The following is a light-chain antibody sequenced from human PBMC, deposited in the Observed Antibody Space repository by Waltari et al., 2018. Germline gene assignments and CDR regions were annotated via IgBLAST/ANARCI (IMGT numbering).Light chain of an antibody. CDR2: SAS. V-gene: IGKV3-20*01. J-gene: IGKJ4*01. CDR3: QQFHTSPRT. CDR1: QSVSNNF. Sequence: EIVLTQSPGTLSLSPGDRATLSCRASQSVSNNFLAWYQQRPGPTPRLLIYSASSRATGIPGRFSGSGSGTDFTLTITRLEPEDAAVYYCQQFHTSPRTFGGGTKVEVK.